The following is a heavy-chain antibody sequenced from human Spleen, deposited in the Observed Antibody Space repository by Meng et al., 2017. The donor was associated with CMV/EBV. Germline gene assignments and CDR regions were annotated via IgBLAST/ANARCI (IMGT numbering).Heavy chain of an antibody. CDR3: ARHRTIPAAGTHYYFDY. CDR2: IYYSGST. CDR1: VSSSSYY. J-gene: IGHJ4*02. D-gene: IGHD6-13*01. Sequence: VSSSSYYWGWIRQPPGRGLEWIGTIYYSGSTYYTPSLKSRVTISVDTSKNQFSLKLSSVTAADTAVYYCARHRTIPAAGTHYYFDYWGQGTLVTVSS. V-gene: IGHV4-39*01.